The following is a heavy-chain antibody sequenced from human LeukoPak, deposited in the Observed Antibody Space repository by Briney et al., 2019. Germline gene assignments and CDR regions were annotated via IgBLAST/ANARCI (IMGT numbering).Heavy chain of an antibody. CDR1: GFTFSSYS. CDR2: ISGSGGST. V-gene: IGHV3-23*01. J-gene: IGHJ4*02. CDR3: AKEWEQWLVLGYFDY. D-gene: IGHD6-19*01. Sequence: PGGSLRLSCAASGFTFSSYSMNWVRQAPGKGLEWVSAISGSGGSTYYADSVKGRFTISRDNSKNTLYLQMNSLRAEDTAVYYCAKEWEQWLVLGYFDYWGQGTLVTVSS.